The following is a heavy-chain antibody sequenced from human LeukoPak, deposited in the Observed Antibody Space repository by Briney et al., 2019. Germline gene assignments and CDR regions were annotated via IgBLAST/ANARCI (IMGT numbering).Heavy chain of an antibody. CDR3: AKGYSSGWWSDDYPFSI. D-gene: IGHD6-19*01. Sequence: PGGSLRLSCVASGFTFSGYSMNWVRQAPGKGLEWVSSISSGSALIYYADSVNGRFTISRDNAKNSLYLQMNSLRAEDTAVYYCAKGYSSGWWSDDYPFSIRGQGTMVTVSS. V-gene: IGHV3-21*04. CDR2: ISSGSALI. CDR1: GFTFSGYS. J-gene: IGHJ3*02.